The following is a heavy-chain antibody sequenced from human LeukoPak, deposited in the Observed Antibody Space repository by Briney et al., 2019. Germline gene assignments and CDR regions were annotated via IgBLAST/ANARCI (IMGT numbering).Heavy chain of an antibody. J-gene: IGHJ1*01. V-gene: IGHV5-51*01. Sequence: GESLKISCQGSGYSFANYWIAWVRQMPGKGLEWMGMIYPGDSDTRYSPSFPGQVTISADKSISTAYLQWNSLESSDTATYYCARRSYIPGAGIEYFQHWGQGTLVTVSS. D-gene: IGHD6-13*01. CDR3: ARRSYIPGAGIEYFQH. CDR1: GYSFANYW. CDR2: IYPGDSDT.